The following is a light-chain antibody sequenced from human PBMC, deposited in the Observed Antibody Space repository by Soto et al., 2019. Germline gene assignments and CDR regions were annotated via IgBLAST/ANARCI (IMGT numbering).Light chain of an antibody. V-gene: IGKV3-20*01. CDR1: QSVSSSY. J-gene: IGKJ1*01. Sequence: EIVLTQSPGTLSLSPGERATLSCRASQSVSSSYLAWYQQKPGQAPRLLIYNAFNRATGIPDRFSGSGSGTDFTLTISRLEPEDFATYYCQQYNSYWTFGQGTKVDI. CDR3: QQYNSYWT. CDR2: NAF.